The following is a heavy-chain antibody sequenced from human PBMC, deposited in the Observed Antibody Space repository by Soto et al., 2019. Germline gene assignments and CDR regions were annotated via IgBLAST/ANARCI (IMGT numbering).Heavy chain of an antibody. Sequence: PSETPSLTCTVSGGSISSSSYYWGWIRQPPGKGLEWIGSIYYSGSTYYNPSLKSRVTISVDTSKNQFSLKLSSVTAADTAVYYCARRGSGSYSDYWGQGTLVTVS. J-gene: IGHJ4*02. V-gene: IGHV4-39*01. CDR2: IYYSGST. CDR1: GGSISSSSYY. D-gene: IGHD3-10*01. CDR3: ARRGSGSYSDY.